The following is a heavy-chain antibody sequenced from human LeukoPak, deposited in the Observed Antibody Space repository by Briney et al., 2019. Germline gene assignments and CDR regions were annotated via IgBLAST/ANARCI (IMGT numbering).Heavy chain of an antibody. V-gene: IGHV3-23*01. CDR1: GFSFRSYV. CDR3: ARHDRSMRFFDY. Sequence: PGGSLRLSCAASGFSFRSYVMSWVRQAPGKGLEWVSAISDNGDTTYYADSVEGRFTISRDNSKHTVFLQMNSLRAEDTAVYYCARHDRSMRFFDYWGQGTLVTVSS. D-gene: IGHD1-1*01. J-gene: IGHJ4*02. CDR2: ISDNGDTT.